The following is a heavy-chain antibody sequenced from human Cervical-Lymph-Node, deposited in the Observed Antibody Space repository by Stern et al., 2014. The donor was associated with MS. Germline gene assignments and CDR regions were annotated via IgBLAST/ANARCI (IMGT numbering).Heavy chain of an antibody. J-gene: IGHJ6*02. Sequence: QVQLVASGPGLVKPSQTLSLTCTVSGGSINNGDYYWSWVRQHQGKGLEWLGYIYYSGATYYNPSLKGRLTISVDASKRHFSLKLTSVTAADTAVYYCARELSGMYGMDVWGQGTTVTVSS. V-gene: IGHV4-31*03. CDR2: IYYSGAT. CDR1: GGSINNGDYY. CDR3: ARELSGMYGMDV. D-gene: IGHD1-1*01.